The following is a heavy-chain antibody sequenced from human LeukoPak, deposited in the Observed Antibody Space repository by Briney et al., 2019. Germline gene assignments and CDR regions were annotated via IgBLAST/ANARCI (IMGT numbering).Heavy chain of an antibody. J-gene: IGHJ5*02. CDR1: GFTFSTYW. Sequence: GGSLRLSCAASGFTFSTYWMSWVRQAPGRGLEWVANIKEDGSEIYYLDSVKGRFTTSRDNAKNSLYLQMNSLRAEDTAVYYCARVIGFGWFDPWGQGTLVTVSS. CDR3: ARVIGFGWFDP. D-gene: IGHD3-3*01. V-gene: IGHV3-7*01. CDR2: IKEDGSEI.